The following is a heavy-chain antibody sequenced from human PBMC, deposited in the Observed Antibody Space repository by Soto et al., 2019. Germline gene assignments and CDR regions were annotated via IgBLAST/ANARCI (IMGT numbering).Heavy chain of an antibody. CDR2: ISTLNGNT. Sequence: QAQLVQSGAEVKKPGASVNVSCKASGYDYVTYAITWVRQRPGQGLEWIGWISTLNGNTNYEQKFQGRVTSTTDTYTRIVQMELRSLRSDDTAVYYCARRIQVWLPDYYGMDVWGQGTTVTVSS. CDR3: ARRIQVWLPDYYGMDV. V-gene: IGHV1-18*01. CDR1: GYDYVTYA. J-gene: IGHJ6*02. D-gene: IGHD5-18*01.